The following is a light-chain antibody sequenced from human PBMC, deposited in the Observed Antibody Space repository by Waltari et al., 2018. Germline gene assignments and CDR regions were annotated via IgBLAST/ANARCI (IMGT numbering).Light chain of an antibody. V-gene: IGKV1-33*01. J-gene: IGKJ5*01. CDR1: HDISNY. Sequence: DIQMTQSPSSLSASVGDRVPIPCQASHDISNYLNWYQQKPGKAPKLLIYDASNLETGVPSRFSGSGSGTDFTFTISSLQPEDIATYYCQQYDNLPITFGQGTRLEIK. CDR3: QQYDNLPIT. CDR2: DAS.